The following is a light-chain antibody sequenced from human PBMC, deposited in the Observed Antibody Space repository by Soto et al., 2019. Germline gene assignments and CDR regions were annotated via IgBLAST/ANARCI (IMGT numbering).Light chain of an antibody. V-gene: IGKV1-39*01. J-gene: IGKJ2*01. CDR1: QSISSY. CDR3: QQSFSLPYT. Sequence: DIQMTQSPSSLSASVGDRVTITCRASQSISSYLNWYQHKPGKAPKLLIYAASSLQSGVPSRFSGGGSGTDFTFTISSLQPEDFASYYCQQSFSLPYTFGQGTKLEIK. CDR2: AAS.